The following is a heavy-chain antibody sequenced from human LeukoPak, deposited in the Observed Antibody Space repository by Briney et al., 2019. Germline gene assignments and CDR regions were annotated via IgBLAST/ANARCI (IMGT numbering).Heavy chain of an antibody. V-gene: IGHV3-7*01. CDR1: GFTFSSYW. CDR3: ARDQDYGGRYPDY. J-gene: IGHJ4*02. D-gene: IGHD4-23*01. CDR2: IKQDGSEK. Sequence: GGSLRLSCAASGFTFSSYWMSWVRQAPGKGLEWVANIKQDGSEKYYVDSVKGRFTISRDNAKNSLYLQMNSLRAEDTAVYYCARDQDYGGRYPDYWGQGTLVTVSS.